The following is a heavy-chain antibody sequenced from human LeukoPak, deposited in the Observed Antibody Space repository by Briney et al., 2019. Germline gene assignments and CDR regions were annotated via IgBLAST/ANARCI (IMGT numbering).Heavy chain of an antibody. Sequence: GGSLRLSCAASGFTFSSYAMSWVRQAPGKGLEWVSSISGSGLSTYYADSVKGRFTISRDNSKNTLYLQMNSLRAEDTAVYYCARTGLTTVTQRGSDYYYYMDVWGKGTTVTISS. J-gene: IGHJ6*03. CDR1: GFTFSSYA. CDR3: ARTGLTTVTQRGSDYYYYMDV. V-gene: IGHV3-23*01. CDR2: ISGSGLST. D-gene: IGHD4-17*01.